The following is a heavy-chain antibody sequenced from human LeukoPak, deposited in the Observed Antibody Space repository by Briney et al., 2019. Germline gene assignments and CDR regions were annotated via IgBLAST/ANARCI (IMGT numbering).Heavy chain of an antibody. Sequence: ASVKVSCKVSGYTLTELSMHWVRQAPGKGLEWMGGFDPEDGETIYAQKFQGRVTMTEDTSTDTAHMELSSLRSEDTAVYYCASLQYGDYRSPFDYWGQGTLVTVSS. CDR2: FDPEDGET. D-gene: IGHD4-17*01. CDR3: ASLQYGDYRSPFDY. CDR1: GYTLTELS. V-gene: IGHV1-24*01. J-gene: IGHJ4*02.